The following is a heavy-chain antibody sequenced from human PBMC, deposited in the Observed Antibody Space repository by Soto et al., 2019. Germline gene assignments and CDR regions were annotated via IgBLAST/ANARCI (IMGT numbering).Heavy chain of an antibody. D-gene: IGHD4-17*01. V-gene: IGHV3-53*01. Sequence: EVQLVESGGGLIQPGGSLRLSCAASGFTVSSNYMSWVRQAPGKGLEWVSVIYSGGSTYYADSVKGRFTISRDNSKNTLYLQMNSLRADDTAVYYCARDHVYGDYPEYFQHWGQGTLVTVSS. CDR3: ARDHVYGDYPEYFQH. J-gene: IGHJ1*01. CDR2: IYSGGST. CDR1: GFTVSSNY.